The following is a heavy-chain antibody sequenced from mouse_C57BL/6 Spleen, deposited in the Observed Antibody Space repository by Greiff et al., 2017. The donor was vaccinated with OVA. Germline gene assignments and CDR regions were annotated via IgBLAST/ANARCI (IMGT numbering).Heavy chain of an antibody. V-gene: IGHV1-55*01. Sequence: QVQLQQPGAELVKPGASVKMSCKASGYTFTSYWITWVKQRPGQGLEWIGDIYPGSGSTNYNEKFKSKATLTVDTSSSTAYMQLSSLTSEDSAVYYCAREGLIYYGNYGRYFDVWGTGTTVTVSS. D-gene: IGHD2-1*01. J-gene: IGHJ1*03. CDR1: GYTFTSYW. CDR2: IYPGSGST. CDR3: AREGLIYYGNYGRYFDV.